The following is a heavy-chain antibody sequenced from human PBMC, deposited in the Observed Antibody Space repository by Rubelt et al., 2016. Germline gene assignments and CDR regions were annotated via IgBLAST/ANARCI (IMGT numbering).Heavy chain of an antibody. J-gene: IGHJ6*02. CDR2: IIISSSFI. Sequence: GKGLEWVSSIIISSSFIYYADSVKGRFTSSRDNAKNSLYLQMNSLSAEDTAVYYCARMMSMTTVTTSYYYGMDVWGQGTTVTVSS. V-gene: IGHV3-21*01. D-gene: IGHD4-17*01. CDR3: ARMMSMTTVTTSYYYGMDV.